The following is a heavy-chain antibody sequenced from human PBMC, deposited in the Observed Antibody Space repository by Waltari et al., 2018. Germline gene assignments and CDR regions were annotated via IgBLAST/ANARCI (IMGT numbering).Heavy chain of an antibody. D-gene: IGHD4-17*01. V-gene: IGHV3-21*01. Sequence: EVQLVESGGGVVQPGGSLRLSCGASGFPFSSYNMNWVRQAPGKGLEWVSIISYSSSYIYYADSVKGRFTVSRDNAKSSLYLQMNSLRAEDTAVYYCARDHEYGGKADYWGQGTLVTISS. J-gene: IGHJ4*02. CDR2: ISYSSSYI. CDR3: ARDHEYGGKADY. CDR1: GFPFSSYN.